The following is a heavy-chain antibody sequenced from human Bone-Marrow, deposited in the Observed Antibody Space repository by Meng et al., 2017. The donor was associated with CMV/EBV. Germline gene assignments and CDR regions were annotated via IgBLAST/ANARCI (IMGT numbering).Heavy chain of an antibody. V-gene: IGHV3-30*04. Sequence: GESLRLSCAASAFTFSSYAMHWVRQAPGKGLEWVAVISYDGSNKYYADFVKGRFTISRDNSKNTLYLQMNSLRAEDTAVYYCARGGEYADYWGQGTLVTVSS. D-gene: IGHD3-10*01. CDR1: AFTFSSYA. J-gene: IGHJ4*02. CDR3: ARGGEYADY. CDR2: ISYDGSNK.